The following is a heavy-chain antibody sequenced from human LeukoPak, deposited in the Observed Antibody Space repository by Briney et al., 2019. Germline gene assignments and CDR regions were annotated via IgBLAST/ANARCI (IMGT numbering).Heavy chain of an antibody. J-gene: IGHJ6*03. Sequence: ASVKVSCKVSGYTLTELSMHWVRQAPGKRLERMGGFDPEDGETIYAQKFQGRVTMTEDTSTDTAYMELSSLRSEDTAVYYCATALGGSPNYYYYYMDVWGKGTTVTVSS. V-gene: IGHV1-24*01. CDR3: ATALGGSPNYYYYYMDV. CDR2: FDPEDGET. CDR1: GYTLTELS. D-gene: IGHD3-16*01.